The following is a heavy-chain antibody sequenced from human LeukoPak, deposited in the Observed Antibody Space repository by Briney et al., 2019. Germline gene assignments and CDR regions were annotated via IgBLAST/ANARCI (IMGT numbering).Heavy chain of an antibody. CDR1: GDSINNYY. J-gene: IGHJ5*02. D-gene: IGHD1-1*01. CDR2: IYYSGST. CDR3: AREGTAGTNLNWFDP. V-gene: IGHV4-59*01. Sequence: SETLSLTCTVSGDSINNYYWSWIRQPPGKGLEWIGCIYYSGSTNYNPSLKSRVTISVDTSKNQFSLKLSSVTAADTAVYYCAREGTAGTNLNWFDPWGQGTLVTVSS.